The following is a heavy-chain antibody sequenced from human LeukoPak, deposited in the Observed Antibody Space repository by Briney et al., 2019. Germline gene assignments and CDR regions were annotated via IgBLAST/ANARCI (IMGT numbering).Heavy chain of an antibody. V-gene: IGHV3-15*01. CDR1: GFTFSNAW. CDR2: IKSKTDGGTT. D-gene: IGHD3-9*01. CDR3: TTAFPGLLRYFDWLLTTPDY. Sequence: PGRTLRLSXAASGFTFSNAWMSWVSQAPGKGLEWVGRIKSKTDGGTTDYAAPVKGRFTISRDDSKNTLYLQMNSLKTEDTAVYYCTTAFPGLLRYFDWLLTTPDYWGQGTLVTVSS. J-gene: IGHJ4*02.